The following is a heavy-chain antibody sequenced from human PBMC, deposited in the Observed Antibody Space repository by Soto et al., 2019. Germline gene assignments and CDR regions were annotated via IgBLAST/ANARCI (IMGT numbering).Heavy chain of an antibody. CDR2: IYTSGSI. Sequence: SETLSLTCTVSGGSISSYYWSWIRQPAGKGLEWIGRIYTSGSINYNPSLKSRVTMSVDTSKNQFSLKLSSVTAADTAVYYCASNSGGYYDSSGVLDYWGQGTLVTVSS. J-gene: IGHJ4*02. CDR1: GGSISSYY. D-gene: IGHD3-22*01. CDR3: ASNSGGYYDSSGVLDY. V-gene: IGHV4-4*07.